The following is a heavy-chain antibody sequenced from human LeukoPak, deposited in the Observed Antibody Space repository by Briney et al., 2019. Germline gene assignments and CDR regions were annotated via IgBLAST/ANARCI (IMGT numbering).Heavy chain of an antibody. CDR3: ARDSNPSVATIDRFDP. Sequence: GGSLRLSCAASGFSFSSYSMNWVRQAPGKGLERVSYISSSSTIIYYADSVKGRFTISRDNAKSSLYLQMNSLRDEDTAVYYCARDSNPSVATIDRFDPWGQGTLVTVSS. D-gene: IGHD5-12*01. V-gene: IGHV3-48*02. CDR2: ISSSSTII. J-gene: IGHJ5*02. CDR1: GFSFSSYS.